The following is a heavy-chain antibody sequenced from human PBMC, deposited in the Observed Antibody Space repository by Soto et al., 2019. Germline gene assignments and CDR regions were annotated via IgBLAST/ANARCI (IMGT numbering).Heavy chain of an antibody. CDR1: GVTFSSYA. V-gene: IGHV3-30-3*01. J-gene: IGHJ4*02. D-gene: IGHD5-18*01. CDR2: ISYDGGNK. CDR3: ARERIEDTAMVTGIGYFDY. Sequence: GGSLRLSCTASGVTFSSYAMHWVRQAPGKGLEWVAVISYDGGNKYYADSVKGRFTISRDNSKNTLYLQMNSLRAEDTAVYYCARERIEDTAMVTGIGYFDYWGQGTLVTVSS.